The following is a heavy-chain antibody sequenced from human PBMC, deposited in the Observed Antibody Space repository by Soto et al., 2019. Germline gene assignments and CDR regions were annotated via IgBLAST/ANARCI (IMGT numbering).Heavy chain of an antibody. Sequence: QVQLVQSGAEVKKPGASVKVSCKASGYTFTGYYMHWVRQAPGQGLEWMGWINPNSGGTNYAQKFQGWVTMTRDTSISTAYMELSRLRSDDTAVYYCARGREGGYDSSGYHWFDPWGQGTLVTVSS. D-gene: IGHD3-22*01. V-gene: IGHV1-2*04. J-gene: IGHJ5*02. CDR2: INPNSGGT. CDR1: GYTFTGYY. CDR3: ARGREGGYDSSGYHWFDP.